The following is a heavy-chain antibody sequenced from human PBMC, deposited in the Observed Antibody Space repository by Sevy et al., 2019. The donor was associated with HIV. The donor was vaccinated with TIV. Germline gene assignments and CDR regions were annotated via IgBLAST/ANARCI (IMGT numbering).Heavy chain of an antibody. D-gene: IGHD6-19*01. CDR2: TSSGGGT. Sequence: GGSLRLSCAAYGFTVSGTHMSWVRQAPGKGLEWVSLTSSGGGTNYANSVEGRIAISRDNSKNTLYLQMNSLRADDTAVSYCARVGSSGWFYYYAMDVWGQGTTVTVSS. J-gene: IGHJ6*02. V-gene: IGHV3-53*01. CDR3: ARVGSSGWFYYYAMDV. CDR1: GFTVSGTH.